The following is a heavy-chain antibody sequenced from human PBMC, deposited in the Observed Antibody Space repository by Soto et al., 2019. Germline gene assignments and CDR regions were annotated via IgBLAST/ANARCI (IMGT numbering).Heavy chain of an antibody. CDR2: IIPVLGIA. CDR3: ARADMIVLDQTYFGLDV. J-gene: IGHJ6*02. V-gene: IGHV1-69*02. Sequence: QVQLVQSGAEVKKPGSSVKVSCKASGGTFSSYSISWVRRAPGQGLEWMGRIIPVLGIANYAQKLQGRVTISADKSTSTAYMELSSLRTEDTAMYYCARADMIVLDQTYFGLDVWGQGTTVTVSS. D-gene: IGHD2-2*02. CDR1: GGTFSSYS.